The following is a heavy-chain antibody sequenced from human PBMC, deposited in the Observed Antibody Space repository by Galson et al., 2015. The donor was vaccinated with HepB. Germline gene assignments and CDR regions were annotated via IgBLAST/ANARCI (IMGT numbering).Heavy chain of an antibody. D-gene: IGHD3-10*01. V-gene: IGHV3-21*01. CDR1: GFTFSSYS. J-gene: IGHJ3*02. CDR3: ETEAVNYGLGSDYAFDI. CDR2: ISSSSSYI. Sequence: SLRLSCAASGFTFSSYSMNWVRQAPGKGLEWVSSISSSSSYIYYADSVKGRFTISRDNAKNSLYLQMNSLRVEDTAAYFCETEAVNYGLGSDYAFDIWGQGTMVTVSS.